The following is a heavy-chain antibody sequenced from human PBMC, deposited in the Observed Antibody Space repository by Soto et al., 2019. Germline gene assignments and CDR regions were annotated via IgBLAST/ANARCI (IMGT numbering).Heavy chain of an antibody. CDR1: GGSISSYY. J-gene: IGHJ4*02. CDR3: ARDICGGDCYGHFDY. CDR2: TYYSGST. Sequence: PSETLSLTCTVSGGSISSYYRSWIRQPPGKGLEWIGYTYYSGSTNYNPSLKGRVTISVDTSKNQFSLKLSSVTAADTAVYYCARDICGGDCYGHFDYWGQGTLVTVSS. V-gene: IGHV4-59*01. D-gene: IGHD2-21*02.